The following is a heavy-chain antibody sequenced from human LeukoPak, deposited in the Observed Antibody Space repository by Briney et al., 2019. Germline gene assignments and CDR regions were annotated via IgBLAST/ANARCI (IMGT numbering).Heavy chain of an antibody. CDR2: ISAYNGNT. Sequence: ASVNVSCKASGYTFTSYGISWVRQAPGQGLEWMGWISAYNGNTNYAQKLQGRVTMTTDTSTSTAYMEPRSLRSDDTAVYYCARDLGFIVGARGGGLGDYWGQGTLVTVSS. CDR3: ARDLGFIVGARGGGLGDY. V-gene: IGHV1-18*01. CDR1: GYTFTSYG. J-gene: IGHJ4*02. D-gene: IGHD1-26*01.